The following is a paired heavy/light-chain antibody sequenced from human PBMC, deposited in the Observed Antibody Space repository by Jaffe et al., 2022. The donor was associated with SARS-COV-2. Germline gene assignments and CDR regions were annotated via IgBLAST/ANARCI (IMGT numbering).Heavy chain of an antibody. D-gene: IGHD6-19*01. Sequence: QLQLRESGPGLVKPSETLSLTCIVSGGSVSSGSRYWGWIRQPPGKGLEWIGSIYYGGSIYYNPSLKSRVTISVDTSKNQFSLSLISVTAADTAVYYCVEYDSGCYYFDYWGQGTLVTVSS. CDR2: IYYGGSI. CDR1: GGSVSSGSRY. V-gene: IGHV4-39*01. CDR3: VEYDSGCYYFDY. J-gene: IGHJ4*02.
Light chain of an antibody. V-gene: IGLV2-14*01. CDR3: NSYTSSGTYWV. Sequence: QSALTQPASVSGSPGQSITISCTGTSSDVGGYDYVSWYQQHPGKAPKLIIYDVTNRPSGVSNRFSGSKSGNTASLTISGLQAEDEADYYCNSYTSSGTYWVLGGGTKLTVL. J-gene: IGLJ3*02. CDR2: DVT. CDR1: SSDVGGYDY.